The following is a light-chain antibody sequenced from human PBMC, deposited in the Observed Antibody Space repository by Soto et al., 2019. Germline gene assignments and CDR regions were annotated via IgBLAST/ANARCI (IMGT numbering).Light chain of an antibody. CDR1: RAISIN. CDR3: QQYNNWPRT. Sequence: EIVMTQSPVTLSVSPGERATLSCRASRAISINLAWYQHKPGQAPRLLIYGASTRATGIPARFSGSGSGTAFTLTISSLQSEDFALYYCQQYNNWPRTFGQGTKVDIK. CDR2: GAS. V-gene: IGKV3-15*01. J-gene: IGKJ1*01.